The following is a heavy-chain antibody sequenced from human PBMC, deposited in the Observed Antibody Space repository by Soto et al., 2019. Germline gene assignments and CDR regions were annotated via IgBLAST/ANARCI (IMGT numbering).Heavy chain of an antibody. D-gene: IGHD6-13*01. CDR3: ARVGGAYSSSWYANFDY. CDR2: INHSGST. Sequence: PSETLSLTCAVYGGSFSGYYWSWIRQPPGKGLEWIGEINHSGSTNYNPSLKSRVTISVDTSKNQFSLKLSSVTAADTAVYYCARVGGAYSSSWYANFDYWGKGTLVTVS. V-gene: IGHV4-34*01. CDR1: GGSFSGYY. J-gene: IGHJ4*02.